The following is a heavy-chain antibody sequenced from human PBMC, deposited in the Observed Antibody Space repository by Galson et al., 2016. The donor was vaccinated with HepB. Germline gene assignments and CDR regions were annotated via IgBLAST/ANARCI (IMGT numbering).Heavy chain of an antibody. V-gene: IGHV3-23*01. Sequence: SLRLSCAASGIIFNNDGVSWVRQAPGKGLEWVAAIRDSDGSTHFGDSAKGRFTISRDKSTVYLHMHSLTGEDTAVYYCGRIPWGSSRHRLWGQGTMVTVSP. J-gene: IGHJ3*01. CDR1: GIIFNNDG. CDR2: IRDSDGST. D-gene: IGHD3-16*01. CDR3: GRIPWGSSRHRL.